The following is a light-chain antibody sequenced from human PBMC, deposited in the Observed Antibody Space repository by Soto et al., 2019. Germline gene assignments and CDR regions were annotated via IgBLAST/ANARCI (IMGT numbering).Light chain of an antibody. Sequence: AIQLTQSPSSLSASIGDRVTITCRASQGISSALAWYQQKPGKAPKLLIYDASTLEGGVPSRFSGSGSGTDFTLTITSLQPEDFATYYCLQFLNYPLTFGGGTKVEIK. J-gene: IGKJ4*01. V-gene: IGKV1D-13*01. CDR3: LQFLNYPLT. CDR1: QGISSA. CDR2: DAS.